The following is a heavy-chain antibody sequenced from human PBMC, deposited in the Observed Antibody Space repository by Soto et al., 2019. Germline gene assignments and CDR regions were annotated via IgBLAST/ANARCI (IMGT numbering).Heavy chain of an antibody. CDR3: ATVLRWELPWFDP. CDR1: GYTLTELS. V-gene: IGHV1-24*01. D-gene: IGHD1-26*01. CDR2: FDPEDGET. Sequence: EASVKVSCKVSGYTLTELSMHWVRQAPGKGLEWMGGFDPEDGETIYAQKFQGRVTMTEDTPTDTAYMELSSLRSEDTAVYYCATVLRWELPWFDPWGQGTLVTVSS. J-gene: IGHJ5*02.